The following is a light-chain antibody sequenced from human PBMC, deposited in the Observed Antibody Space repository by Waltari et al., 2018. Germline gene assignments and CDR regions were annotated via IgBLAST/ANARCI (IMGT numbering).Light chain of an antibody. J-gene: IGLJ1*01. CDR3: CAYTSSSVSYV. Sequence: QSVLTQPPSASGTPGQRVTISCSGSYPNIRSNSVNWYQQLPGTAPKLLMFSNNPRPSGVPDRFSGSKSGTSAYLAISGLQAEDEADYYCCAYTSSSVSYVFGTGTKVTVL. CDR1: YPNIRSNS. CDR2: SNN. V-gene: IGLV1-44*01.